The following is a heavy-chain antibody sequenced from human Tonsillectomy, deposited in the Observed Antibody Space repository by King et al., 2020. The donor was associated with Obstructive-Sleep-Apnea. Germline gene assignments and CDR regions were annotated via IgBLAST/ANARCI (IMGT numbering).Heavy chain of an antibody. J-gene: IGHJ4*02. CDR3: AKSGILMALFDS. D-gene: IGHD3-16*01. V-gene: IGHV3-23*04. CDR1: GFTFSSYA. CDR2: ISGSGGST. Sequence: VQLVESGGGLVQPGGSLRFSCAASGFTFSSYATSWVRQAPGKGLEWVSSISGSGGSTYYADSVKGRFTISRDNSKNTLYLQMNSLRAEDTAVYYCAKSGILMALFDSWGQGTLVTVSS.